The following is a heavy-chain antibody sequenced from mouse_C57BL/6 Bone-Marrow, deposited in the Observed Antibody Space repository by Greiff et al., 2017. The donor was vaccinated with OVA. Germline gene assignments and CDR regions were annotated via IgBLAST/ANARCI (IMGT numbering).Heavy chain of an antibody. CDR3: ARMATAFDY. D-gene: IGHD1-2*01. Sequence: VQLQQSGAELVMPGASVKLSCKASGYTFTSYWMHWVKQRPGQGLEWIGEIDPSDSYTNYNQKFKGKSTLTVDKSSSTAYMQLSSLTSEDSAVYYCARMATAFDYWGQGTTLTVSS. CDR2: IDPSDSYT. V-gene: IGHV1-69*01. J-gene: IGHJ2*01. CDR1: GYTFTSYW.